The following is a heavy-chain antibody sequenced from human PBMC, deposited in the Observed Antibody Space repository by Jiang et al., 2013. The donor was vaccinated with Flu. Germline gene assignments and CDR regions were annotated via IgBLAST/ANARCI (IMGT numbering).Heavy chain of an antibody. CDR1: GGSFSGLL. Sequence: TLSLTCAVYGGSFSGLLLELDPPAPRKGLEWIGEINHSGSTNYNPSLKSRVTMSVDTSKDQFSLKLASVTVADTAVYYCARRTEYWGQGILVTVSS. J-gene: IGHJ4*02. CDR3: ARRTEY. V-gene: IGHV4-34*01. CDR2: INHSGST.